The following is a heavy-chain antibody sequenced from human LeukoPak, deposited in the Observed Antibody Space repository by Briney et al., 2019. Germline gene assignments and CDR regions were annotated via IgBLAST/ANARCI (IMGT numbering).Heavy chain of an antibody. CDR2: IWYDGSNK. CDR1: GFTFSSYD. CDR3: AILAIAAASLDY. J-gene: IGHJ4*02. D-gene: IGHD6-13*01. V-gene: IGHV3-33*01. Sequence: HPGGSLRLSCAACGFTFSSYDMHWARQAPGKGLEWVAVIWYDGSNKYYADSVKGRFTISRDNSKNTLYLQMNSLRAEDTAVYYCAILAIAAASLDYWGQGTLVTVSS.